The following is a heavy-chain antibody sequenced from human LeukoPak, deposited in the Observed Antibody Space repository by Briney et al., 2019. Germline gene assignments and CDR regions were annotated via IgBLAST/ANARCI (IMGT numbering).Heavy chain of an antibody. Sequence: SETLSLTCAVYGGSFSGYYWSWIRQPPGKGREWIGEINHSGSTNYNPSLKSRVTISIDTSKNQFSLKLTSVTAADTAVYYCARRDCSNGVCYSPHLDYWGQGTLVTVSS. V-gene: IGHV4-34*01. J-gene: IGHJ4*02. CDR2: INHSGST. CDR3: ARRDCSNGVCYSPHLDY. CDR1: GGSFSGYY. D-gene: IGHD2-8*01.